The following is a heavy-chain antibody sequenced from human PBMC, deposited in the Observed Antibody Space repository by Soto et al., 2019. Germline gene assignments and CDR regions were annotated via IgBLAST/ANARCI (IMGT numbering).Heavy chain of an antibody. D-gene: IGHD6-13*01. Sequence: HPGGSLRLSCAASGFTFSSYSISWVRQAPWKGLEWVSAISGSGVSTYYADSVKGRFTISRDNSKNTLYLQMNSLRAEDTAVYYWSKDHPTSLSTGIAADNGMDVWGQGTTVAVCS. V-gene: IGHV3-23*01. CDR2: ISGSGVST. J-gene: IGHJ6*02. CDR1: GFTFSSYS. CDR3: SKDHPTSLSTGIAADNGMDV.